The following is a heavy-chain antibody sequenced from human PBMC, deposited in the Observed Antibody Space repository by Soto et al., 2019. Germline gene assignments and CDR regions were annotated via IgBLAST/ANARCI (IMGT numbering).Heavy chain of an antibody. J-gene: IGHJ6*03. V-gene: IGHV3-64*01. CDR1: GFTLSGYA. CDR3: ARRARPDFYYMDV. CDR2: ISSNGVGT. D-gene: IGHD6-6*01. Sequence: PVGSLRLSCAASGFTLSGYAMDWVRKAPGKGLEYVSGISSNGVGTYYANSVQGRFTISRDNSKNTVYLQMGSLRPEDMAVYYCARRARPDFYYMDVWGKGTTVTVSS.